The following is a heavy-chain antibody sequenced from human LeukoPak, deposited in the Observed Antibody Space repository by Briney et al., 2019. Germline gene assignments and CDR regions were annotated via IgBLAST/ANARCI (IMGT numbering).Heavy chain of an antibody. CDR2: IYYGGTT. Sequence: PSETLSLTCTVSGGFINSYYWSWTRQPPGKGLEWIGYIYYGGTTNYSPSLGSRVTISVDTSKTQFSLKLRSVTAADTAVYYCARAPTNYGSGSYYGMDVWGQGTTVTVSS. CDR1: GGFINSYY. D-gene: IGHD3-10*01. J-gene: IGHJ6*02. CDR3: ARAPTNYGSGSYYGMDV. V-gene: IGHV4-59*01.